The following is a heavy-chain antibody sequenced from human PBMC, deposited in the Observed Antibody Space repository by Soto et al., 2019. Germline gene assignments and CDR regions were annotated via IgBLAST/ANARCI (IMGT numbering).Heavy chain of an antibody. D-gene: IGHD4-17*01. CDR2: ISSSSSYI. Sequence: GGSLRLSCAASGFTFSSYSMNWVRQAPGKGLEWVSSISSSSSYIYYADSVKGRFTISRDNAKNSLYLQMNSLRAEDTAVYYCARDPLPFRRITVTTIDDYWGQGTLVTVSS. V-gene: IGHV3-21*01. CDR3: ARDPLPFRRITVTTIDDY. CDR1: GFTFSSYS. J-gene: IGHJ4*02.